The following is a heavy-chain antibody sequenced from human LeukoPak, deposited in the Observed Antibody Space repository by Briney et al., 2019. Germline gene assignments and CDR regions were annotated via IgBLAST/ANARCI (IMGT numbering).Heavy chain of an antibody. CDR2: ISYTGTT. V-gene: IGHV4-39*01. D-gene: IGHD5-12*01. Sequence: PSETLSLTCAVSGVSISSSGYYWAWIRQPPGTGLEWIGSISYTGTTYYNPSLKSRLTISADRSKNQFSLKLTSVTAADTAVYYCARRRIVATIDYWGQGTLVTVSS. CDR3: ARRRIVATIDY. J-gene: IGHJ4*02. CDR1: GVSISSSGYY.